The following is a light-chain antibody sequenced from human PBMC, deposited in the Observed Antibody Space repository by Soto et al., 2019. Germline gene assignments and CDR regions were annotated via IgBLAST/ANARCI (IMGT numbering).Light chain of an antibody. Sequence: QSALTQPASVSGSPGQSITISCTGTRSDVGNYDYVSWYQQYPGKAPKLMIYAVGRRPSGVSNRFSGSKSGNTASLTISGLQAEDEADYYCTSYTPSSTYVFGTGTKVTVL. V-gene: IGLV2-14*03. CDR1: RSDVGNYDY. J-gene: IGLJ1*01. CDR3: TSYTPSSTYV. CDR2: AVG.